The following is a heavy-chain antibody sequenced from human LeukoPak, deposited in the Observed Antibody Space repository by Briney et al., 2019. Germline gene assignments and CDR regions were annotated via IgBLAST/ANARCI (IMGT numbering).Heavy chain of an antibody. V-gene: IGHV3-21*01. CDR2: ISSCSSYI. J-gene: IGHJ4*02. CDR1: GFTFSSYS. CDR3: AREGMVATFDY. D-gene: IGHD5-12*01. Sequence: GGSLRLSCAASGFTFSSYSMNWVRQAPGKGLEWVSSISSCSSYIYYADSVKGRFTISRDKAKNSLYLQMNSLRAEDTAIYYCAREGMVATFDYWGQGTLVTVSS.